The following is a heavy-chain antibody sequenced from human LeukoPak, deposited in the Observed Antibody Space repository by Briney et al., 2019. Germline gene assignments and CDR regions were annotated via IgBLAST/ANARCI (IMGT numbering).Heavy chain of an antibody. V-gene: IGHV3-7*01. CDR3: ARVQWELRGVGSYFEY. D-gene: IGHD1-26*01. CDR2: IKQDGSEK. J-gene: IGHJ4*02. Sequence: GGSLRLSCVVSGFTFSSYWMSWVRQAPGKGLEWVANIKQDGSEKYYVNSVKGRFTMSRDNAKNSLYLQMNSLRAEDTAVYYCARVQWELRGVGSYFEYWGQGALVTVSS. CDR1: GFTFSSYW.